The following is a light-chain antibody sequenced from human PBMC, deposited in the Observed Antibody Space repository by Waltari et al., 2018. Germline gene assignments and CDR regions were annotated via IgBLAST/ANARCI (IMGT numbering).Light chain of an antibody. CDR3: QRYDNLPVFA. CDR2: DAS. V-gene: IGKV1-33*01. Sequence: DIQMTQSPSSLSASVGDRVTLTCQANQDISNYLNWYQQKPGKAPNLLIHDASKLETGVPSRFSGSQSGTHFTLIISSLQPEDVATYYCQRYDNLPVFAFGPGTKVDIK. J-gene: IGKJ3*01. CDR1: QDISNY.